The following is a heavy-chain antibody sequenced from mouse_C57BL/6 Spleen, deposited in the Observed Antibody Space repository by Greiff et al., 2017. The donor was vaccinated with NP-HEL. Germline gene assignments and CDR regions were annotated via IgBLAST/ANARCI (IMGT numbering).Heavy chain of an antibody. V-gene: IGHV5-17*01. CDR2: ISSGSSTI. CDR1: GFTFSDYG. Sequence: EVQVVESGGGLVKPGGSLKLSCAASGFTFSDYGMHWVRQAPEKGLEWVAYISSGSSTIYYADTVKGRFTISRDNAKNTLFLQMTSLRSEDTAMYYCARPHYGSRAWFAYWGQGTLVTVSA. CDR3: ARPHYGSRAWFAY. J-gene: IGHJ3*01. D-gene: IGHD1-1*01.